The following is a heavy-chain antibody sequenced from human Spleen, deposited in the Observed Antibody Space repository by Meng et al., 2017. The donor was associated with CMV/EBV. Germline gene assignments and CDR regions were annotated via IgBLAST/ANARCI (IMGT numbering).Heavy chain of an antibody. CDR3: ARSSGVGATGNFAFDI. V-gene: IGHV3-30*04. Sequence: GFILSNFPLHWVRQAPGQGLSWVAFISYDGSEAYSADSVKGRFTISRDNSKNTLYLQMNSLRAEDTALYYCARSSGVGATGNFAFDIWGQGTMVTVSS. D-gene: IGHD2-21*02. CDR2: ISYDGSEA. J-gene: IGHJ3*02. CDR1: GFILSNFP.